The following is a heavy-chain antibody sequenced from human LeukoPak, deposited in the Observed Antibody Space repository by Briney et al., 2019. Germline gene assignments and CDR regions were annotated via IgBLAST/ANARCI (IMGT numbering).Heavy chain of an antibody. Sequence: SQTLSLTCTVSGVSISSRSYFSGWIPQTPGRGLERVGSIYFGGRTYYSPSLKSRVTVSIDTPNNKFSLRQSSVTAADTAVYYCARLYCRTSNCYYYYYYYMDVWGKGATVTVSS. D-gene: IGHD2-15*01. CDR3: ARLYCRTSNCYYYYYYYMDV. CDR2: IYFGGRT. CDR1: GVSISSRSYF. V-gene: IGHV4-39*01. J-gene: IGHJ6*03.